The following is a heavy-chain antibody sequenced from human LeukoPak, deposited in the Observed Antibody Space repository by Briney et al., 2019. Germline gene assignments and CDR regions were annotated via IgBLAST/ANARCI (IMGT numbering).Heavy chain of an antibody. V-gene: IGHV4-61*02. CDR3: ARVSYSSSPDY. CDR1: GGSISSGSYY. Sequence: SETLSLTCTVSGGSISSGSYYWSWIRQPAGKGLEWIGRIYTSGSTNYNPSLKSRVTMSVDTSKNQFSLKLSSVTAADTAVYYCARVSYSSSPDYWGQGTLVTVSS. J-gene: IGHJ4*02. CDR2: IYTSGST. D-gene: IGHD6-13*01.